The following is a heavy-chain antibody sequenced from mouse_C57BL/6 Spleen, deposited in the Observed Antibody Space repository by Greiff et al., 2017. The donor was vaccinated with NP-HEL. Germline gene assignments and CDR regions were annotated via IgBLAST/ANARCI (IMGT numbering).Heavy chain of an antibody. J-gene: IGHJ1*03. V-gene: IGHV1-52*01. Sequence: VQLQQPGAELVRPGSSVKLSCKASGYTFTSYWMHWVKQRPIQGLEWIGNIDPSDSETHYNQKFKDKATLTVDKSSSTAYMQLSSLTSEDSAVYYCAKSPLYGREGYFDVWGTGTTVTVSS. CDR3: AKSPLYGREGYFDV. CDR2: IDPSDSET. D-gene: IGHD1-1*01. CDR1: GYTFTSYW.